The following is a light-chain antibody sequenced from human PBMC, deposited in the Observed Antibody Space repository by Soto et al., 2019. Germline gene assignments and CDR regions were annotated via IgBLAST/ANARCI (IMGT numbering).Light chain of an antibody. CDR3: SAYAGSSTWV. CDR2: EVY. Sequence: QSAPTQPPSASGSPGQSVTFSCTGTISDVGGYNYVSRYQQYPGKAPKLMIYEVYKRPSGVPDRFSGSKSGNTASLTVSGLQPEDEADYYCSAYAGSSTWVFGGGTKLTVL. V-gene: IGLV2-8*01. CDR1: ISDVGGYNY. J-gene: IGLJ2*01.